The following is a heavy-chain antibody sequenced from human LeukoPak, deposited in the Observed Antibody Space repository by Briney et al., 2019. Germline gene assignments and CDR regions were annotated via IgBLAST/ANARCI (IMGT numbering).Heavy chain of an antibody. CDR1: GFTFSSYG. Sequence: GGSLRLSCAASGFTFSSYGMSWVRQAPGKGLEWVSAISGSGGSTYYADSVKGRFTISRDNSKNTLYLQMNSLRAEDTAVYYCAKLRGSGRYHDAFDIWGQGTMVTVSS. V-gene: IGHV3-23*01. CDR2: ISGSGGST. D-gene: IGHD3-10*01. CDR3: AKLRGSGRYHDAFDI. J-gene: IGHJ3*02.